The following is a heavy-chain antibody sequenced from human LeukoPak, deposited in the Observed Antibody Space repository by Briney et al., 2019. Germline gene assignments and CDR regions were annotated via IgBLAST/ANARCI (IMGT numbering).Heavy chain of an antibody. D-gene: IGHD6-19*01. V-gene: IGHV3-48*03. Sequence: PGGSLRLSCAASGFTFSSYEMNWVRQAPGKGLEWVSKISSSGSSIYYEDSVKGRFTISRDNAKNSLYLQMNNLRTEDTAVYYCARGVRYSSAWAFDYWGQGTLVTVSS. CDR2: ISSSGSSI. CDR1: GFTFSSYE. J-gene: IGHJ4*02. CDR3: ARGVRYSSAWAFDY.